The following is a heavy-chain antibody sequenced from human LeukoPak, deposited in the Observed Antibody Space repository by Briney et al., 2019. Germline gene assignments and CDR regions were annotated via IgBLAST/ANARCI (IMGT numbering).Heavy chain of an antibody. J-gene: IGHJ4*02. CDR2: IHPSGML. V-gene: IGHV4-31*03. CDR3: PRGLDSRKLGH. CDR1: GASFNSDDQY. Sequence: PSQTLSLTCTVSGASFNSDDQYWNWIRQSPGKGLEWIGSIHPSGMLYNNPSLESRVTMSRDTSKNQFSLNLNSVTAADTAVYFCPRGLDSRKLGHWGQGILVTVSS. D-gene: IGHD3-22*01.